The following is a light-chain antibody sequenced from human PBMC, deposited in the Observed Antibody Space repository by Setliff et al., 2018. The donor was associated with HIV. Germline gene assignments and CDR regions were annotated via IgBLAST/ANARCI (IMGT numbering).Light chain of an antibody. Sequence: QSALAQPRSVSGSPGQSVTISCTGTSSDVGGYNYVSWYQQYPGKAPKLMIYDVSERPSGVPDRFSGSTSGNTASLTISGLQAEDDADYYCCSYAGSYPSYVFGTGTKSPS. J-gene: IGLJ1*01. V-gene: IGLV2-11*01. CDR3: CSYAGSYPSYV. CDR2: DVS. CDR1: SSDVGGYNY.